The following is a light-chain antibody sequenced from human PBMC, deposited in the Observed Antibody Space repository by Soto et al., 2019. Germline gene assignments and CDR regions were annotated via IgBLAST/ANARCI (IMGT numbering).Light chain of an antibody. Sequence: QAVVTQEPSLAVSPGGTVTLTCASTTGAVTSGSYPNWFQQKPGQAPRALIYNTDNKHSWTPARFSGSLLGGKAALTLSGVEAEDEAQYYCLLFSGGVVVFGGGTQLTVL. J-gene: IGLJ3*02. CDR3: LLFSGGVVV. CDR1: TGAVTSGSY. CDR2: NTD. V-gene: IGLV7-43*01.